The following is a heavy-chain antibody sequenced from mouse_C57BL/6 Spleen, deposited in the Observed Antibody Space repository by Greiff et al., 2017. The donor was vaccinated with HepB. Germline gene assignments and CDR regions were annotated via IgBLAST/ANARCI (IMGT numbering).Heavy chain of an antibody. Sequence: QVQLKQSGAELVRPGASVTLSCKASGYTFTDYEMHWVKQTPVHGLEWIGAIDPETGGTAYNQKFKGKAILTADKSSSTAYMELRSLTSEDSAVYYCTREGNSYWYFDVWGTGTTVTVSS. J-gene: IGHJ1*03. CDR3: TREGNSYWYFDV. CDR2: IDPETGGT. CDR1: GYTFTDYE. V-gene: IGHV1-15*01.